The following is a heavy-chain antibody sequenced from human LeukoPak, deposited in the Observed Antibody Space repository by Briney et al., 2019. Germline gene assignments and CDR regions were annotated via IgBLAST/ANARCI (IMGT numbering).Heavy chain of an antibody. V-gene: IGHV3-21*04. CDR3: AKGVGLFPY. Sequence: GGSLRLSCAASGFTFSSYTMNWVRQAPGKGLEWVSSISSSSTYIYFADSVKGRFTISRDNSKNTLYLQMNSLRAEDTAVYYCAKGVGLFPYWGQGTLVTVSS. J-gene: IGHJ4*02. D-gene: IGHD3-22*01. CDR1: GFTFSSYT. CDR2: ISSSSTYI.